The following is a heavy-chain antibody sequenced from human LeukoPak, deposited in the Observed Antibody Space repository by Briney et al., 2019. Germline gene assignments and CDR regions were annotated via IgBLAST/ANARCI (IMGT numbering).Heavy chain of an antibody. J-gene: IGHJ4*02. CDR1: GFTFTNAW. CDR2: ISSSSTYI. CDR3: ARDPRLEISGMVIDMLDY. V-gene: IGHV3-21*01. Sequence: MPGGSLRLSCAASGFTFTNAWMNWVRRAPGKGLEWVSYISSSSTYIYYAASVKGRFAISRDNARNSLFLQMNSLRAEDSGIYYCARDPRLEISGMVIDMLDYWGQGTLVTVSS. D-gene: IGHD3-3*01.